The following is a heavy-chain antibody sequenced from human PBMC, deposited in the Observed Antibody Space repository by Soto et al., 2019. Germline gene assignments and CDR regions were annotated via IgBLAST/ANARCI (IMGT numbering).Heavy chain of an antibody. CDR2: ISGSGGST. J-gene: IGHJ6*02. CDR3: AKDSAPDDFWSGYYTGQRYYYYGMDV. D-gene: IGHD3-3*01. Sequence: GGSLRLSCAASGFTFSSYAMSWVRQAPGKGLEWVSAISGSGGSTYYADSVKGRFTISRDNSKNTLYLQMNSLRAEDTAVYYCAKDSAPDDFWSGYYTGQRYYYYGMDVWGQGTTVTVSS. V-gene: IGHV3-23*01. CDR1: GFTFSSYA.